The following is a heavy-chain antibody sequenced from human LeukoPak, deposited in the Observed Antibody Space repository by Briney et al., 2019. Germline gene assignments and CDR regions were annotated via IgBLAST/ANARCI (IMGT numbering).Heavy chain of an antibody. Sequence: SVTLSLTCIVSGGSISGYYWTWIRQPPGKGLEWIGYIYYSGSTNYSPSLKSRVTISVDTSKNQFSLKLSSVTAADTAVYFCARGNSGWYHWGQGTLVTVSS. J-gene: IGHJ5*02. CDR3: ARGNSGWYH. CDR1: GGSISGYY. V-gene: IGHV4-59*01. CDR2: IYYSGST. D-gene: IGHD6-19*01.